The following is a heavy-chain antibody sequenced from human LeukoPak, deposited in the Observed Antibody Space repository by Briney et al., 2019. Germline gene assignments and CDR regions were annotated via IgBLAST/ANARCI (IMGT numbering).Heavy chain of an antibody. Sequence: TSETLSLTCAVSGGSISSGDYSWSWIRQPPGKGLEWIGYIYHSGSTYYNPSLKSRVTISVDRSKNQFSLKLSSVTAADTAVYYCARSTLAAAGTGYYFDYWGQGTLVTVSS. CDR1: GGSISSGDYS. J-gene: IGHJ4*02. CDR3: ARSTLAAAGTGYYFDY. V-gene: IGHV4-30-2*01. CDR2: IYHSGST. D-gene: IGHD6-13*01.